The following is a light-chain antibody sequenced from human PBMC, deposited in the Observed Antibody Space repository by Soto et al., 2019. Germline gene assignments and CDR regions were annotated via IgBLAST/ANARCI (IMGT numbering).Light chain of an antibody. CDR1: QTVSSNY. CDR3: QQHTGTPTT. Sequence: FTQCPDTVSLAPGETATLPRSASQTVSSNYLAWCQQRPGQAPRLPLYGASTRAAGIPDRFSGSGSGTDFTLTITRLEPEDSAVYFCQQHTGTPTTFAEGTRLEIK. J-gene: IGKJ5*01. CDR2: GAS. V-gene: IGKV3-20*01.